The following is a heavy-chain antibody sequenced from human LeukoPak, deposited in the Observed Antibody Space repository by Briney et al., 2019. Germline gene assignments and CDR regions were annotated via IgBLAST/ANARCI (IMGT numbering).Heavy chain of an antibody. D-gene: IGHD5-18*01. J-gene: IGHJ5*02. CDR3: ARQQLWFFEALDP. V-gene: IGHV4-61*02. Sequence: SQTLSLTCTVSGGSISSGSYYWSWIRQPAGKGLEWIGRIYTSGSTNYNPSLKSRVTISVDTSKNQFSLKLSSVTAADTAVYYCARQQLWFFEALDPWGQGTLVTVSS. CDR1: GGSISSGSYY. CDR2: IYTSGST.